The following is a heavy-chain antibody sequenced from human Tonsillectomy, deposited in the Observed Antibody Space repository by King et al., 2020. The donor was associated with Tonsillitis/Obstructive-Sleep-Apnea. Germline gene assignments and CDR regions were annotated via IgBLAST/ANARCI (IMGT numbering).Heavy chain of an antibody. Sequence: VQLQQWGAGLLKPSETLSLTCAVYGGSFSGYYWSWIRQPPGRGLDWIGEIDHGGSTTYNPSLKSRVTISLVTSKNQFSLKLSSVTATDTAVDYCAGLRFEAYVRGDAFDIWGQGTMVTVSS. D-gene: IGHD3-10*02. V-gene: IGHV4-34*01. J-gene: IGHJ3*02. CDR1: GGSFSGYY. CDR3: AGLRFEAYVRGDAFDI. CDR2: IDHGGST.